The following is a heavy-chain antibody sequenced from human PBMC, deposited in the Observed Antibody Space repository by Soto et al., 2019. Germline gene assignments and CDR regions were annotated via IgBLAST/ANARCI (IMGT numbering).Heavy chain of an antibody. CDR3: AAPDLNTTENYY. D-gene: IGHD1-1*01. CDR2: IIPILGIP. V-gene: IGHV1-69*02. J-gene: IGHJ4*02. Sequence: QVQLVQSGAEVKKPGSSVKVSCKASGGTFSSYTISWVRQAPGQGLEWMGRIIPILGIPNYAQKFQGRVTLTADNYTSTAYMELSSLRSEDTAVYYCAAPDLNTTENYYWGQGTLVTGSS. CDR1: GGTFSSYT.